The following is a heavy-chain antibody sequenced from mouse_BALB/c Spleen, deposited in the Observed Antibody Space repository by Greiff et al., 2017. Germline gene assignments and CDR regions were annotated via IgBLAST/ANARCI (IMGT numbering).Heavy chain of an antibody. J-gene: IGHJ4*01. CDR2: INPYYGST. Sequence: VQLQQTGPELVKPGASVKISCTASGYSFTDYIMLWVKQSHGKSLEWIGNINPYYGSTSYNLKFKGKATLTVDKSSSTTYMQLNSLTSEDSAVYYCARSYGNYNAMDYWGQGTSVTVSS. CDR3: ARSYGNYNAMDY. CDR1: GYSFTDYI. V-gene: IGHV1-39*01. D-gene: IGHD2-10*02.